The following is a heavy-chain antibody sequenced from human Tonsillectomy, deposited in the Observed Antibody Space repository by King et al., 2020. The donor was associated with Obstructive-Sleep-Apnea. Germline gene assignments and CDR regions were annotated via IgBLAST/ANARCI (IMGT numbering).Heavy chain of an antibody. Sequence: QLQESGPGLVKPSETLSLTCTVSGGSISSSSYSWGWIRQPPGKGLELIGTIYYSWRTYYNPSLKSRVTISVDTSKNQFSLNLNSVTAADTAVYYCARSAVAAPFDPWGQGTLVTVSS. D-gene: IGHD6-19*01. CDR1: GGSISSSSYS. CDR3: ARSAVAAPFDP. CDR2: IYYSWRT. J-gene: IGHJ5*02. V-gene: IGHV4-39*07.